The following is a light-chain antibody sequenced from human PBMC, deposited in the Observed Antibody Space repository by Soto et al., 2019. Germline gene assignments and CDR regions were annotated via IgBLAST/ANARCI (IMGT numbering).Light chain of an antibody. Sequence: QSALAQPASVSGSPGQSITISCTGTSSDVGAYDSVSWYQQHPHKAPQLIIYKGTQRPSGVSNRFSGSTSGNAASLKISGLQADDEADYFCCSSAPESTYVCGTGTKVTVL. CDR2: KGT. V-gene: IGLV2-23*01. CDR3: CSSAPESTYV. CDR1: SSDVGAYDS. J-gene: IGLJ1*01.